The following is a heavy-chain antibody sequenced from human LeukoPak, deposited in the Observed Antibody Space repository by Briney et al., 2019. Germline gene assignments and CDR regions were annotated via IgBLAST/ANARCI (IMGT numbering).Heavy chain of an antibody. J-gene: IGHJ4*02. CDR2: ISYDGRNT. V-gene: IGHV3-30*04. CDR1: GFTFGSYS. D-gene: IGHD4-17*01. CDR3: ARNSVTTGYYFDY. Sequence: GGSLRLSCAASGFTFGSYSMHWVRLAPGKGLEWVAVISYDGRNTYYAKSVKGRFTISRDDSKNTLYLQMNSLRADDTAVYYCARNSVTTGYYFDYWGQGTLVTVSS.